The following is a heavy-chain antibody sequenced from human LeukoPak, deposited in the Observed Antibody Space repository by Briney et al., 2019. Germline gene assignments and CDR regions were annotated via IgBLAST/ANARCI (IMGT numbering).Heavy chain of an antibody. Sequence: PSETLSLTCTVSGGSISSSSYYWGWIRQPPGKGLEWIGSIYYSGSTYYNPSLKSRVTISVDTSKNQFSLKLSSVTAADTAVYYCARHRPYDILTGYYYYYYYTDVWGKGTTVTVSS. CDR2: IYYSGST. J-gene: IGHJ6*03. CDR1: GGSISSSSYY. D-gene: IGHD3-9*01. CDR3: ARHRPYDILTGYYYYYYYTDV. V-gene: IGHV4-39*01.